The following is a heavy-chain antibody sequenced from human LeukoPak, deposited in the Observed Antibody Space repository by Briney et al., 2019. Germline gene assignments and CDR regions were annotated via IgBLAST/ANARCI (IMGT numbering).Heavy chain of an antibody. CDR3: ARVYSSSWYYYYGMDV. J-gene: IGHJ6*02. CDR2: MNPNSGNP. CDR1: GYTFTSYD. V-gene: IGHV1-8*01. Sequence: GASVKVSCKASGYTFTSYDINWVRQATGQGLEWMGWMNPNSGNPGYAQKFQGRVTMTRNTSISTAYMELSSLRSEDTAVYYCARVYSSSWYYYYGMDVWGQGTTVTVSS. D-gene: IGHD6-13*01.